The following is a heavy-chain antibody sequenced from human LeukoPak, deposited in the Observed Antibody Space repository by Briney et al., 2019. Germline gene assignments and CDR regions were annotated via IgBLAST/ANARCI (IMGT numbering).Heavy chain of an antibody. CDR3: ARDAYTTTSNWLDP. CDR2: ITGDGSDI. CDR1: GFTLNKYW. Sequence: VGSLRLSCEASGFTLNKYWMHWFRQAPGKGLVWVSRITGDGSDIAYADSVKGRFTVSRDDAKNILFLQMTSLRVEDTAIYYCARDAYTTTSNWLDPWGQGTLVTVSS. J-gene: IGHJ5*02. D-gene: IGHD4-17*01. V-gene: IGHV3-74*01.